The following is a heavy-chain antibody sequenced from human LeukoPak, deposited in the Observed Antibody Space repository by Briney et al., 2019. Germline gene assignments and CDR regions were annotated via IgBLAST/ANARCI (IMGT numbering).Heavy chain of an antibody. CDR3: ARVARRGYSGYENDY. CDR1: GYSISSGYY. CDR2: IYHSGST. V-gene: IGHV4-38-2*02. J-gene: IGHJ4*02. D-gene: IGHD5-12*01. Sequence: SETLSLTCTVSGYSISSGYYWGWIRQPPGKGLEWIGSIYHSGSTYYNPSLKGRVTISVDTSKNQFSLKLSSVTAADTAVYYCARVARRGYSGYENDYWGQGTLVTVSS.